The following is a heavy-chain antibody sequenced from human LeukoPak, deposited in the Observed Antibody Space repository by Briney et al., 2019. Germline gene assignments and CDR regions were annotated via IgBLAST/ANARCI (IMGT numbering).Heavy chain of an antibody. CDR1: GFTFSNAW. J-gene: IGHJ4*02. CDR3: TTESYSSRWSLDY. D-gene: IGHD6-13*01. CDR2: IKSKTDGGTT. V-gene: IGHV3-15*01. Sequence: GGSLRLSCAASGFTFSNAWMGWVRQAPGKGLEWVGRIKSKTDGGTTDYAAPVKGRFTISRDDSKNTLYLQMNSLKTEDTAVYYCTTESYSSRWSLDYWGQGTLVTVSS.